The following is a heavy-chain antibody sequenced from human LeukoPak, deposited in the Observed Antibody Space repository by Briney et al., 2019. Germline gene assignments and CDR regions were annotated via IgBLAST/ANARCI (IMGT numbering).Heavy chain of an antibody. CDR1: GFSFNSYA. CDR2: ISYDGSNK. CDR3: AQGGSEIYYFYHGMDV. D-gene: IGHD3-10*01. Sequence: GRSLRLSCAASGFSFNSYAIHWVRQVPGKGLEWVTAISYDGSNKHYADSVRGRFTISRDNSKNTLYLQMNSLRTEDTAVYYCAQGGSEIYYFYHGMDVWGRGTTVTVSS. V-gene: IGHV3-30*03. J-gene: IGHJ6*02.